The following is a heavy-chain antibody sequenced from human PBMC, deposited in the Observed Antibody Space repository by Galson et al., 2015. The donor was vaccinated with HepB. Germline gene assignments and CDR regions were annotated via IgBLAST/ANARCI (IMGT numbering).Heavy chain of an antibody. CDR1: GYTFTSYY. CDR2: INPSGGST. CDR3: ARDSTSDYFDY. J-gene: IGHJ4*02. Sequence: SVKVSCKASGYTFTSYYMHWVRQAPGQGLEWMGIINPSGGSTSYAQKFQGRVTMTRDTSTSTVYMELSSLGSEDTAVYYCARDSTSDYFDYWGQGTLVTVSS. V-gene: IGHV1-46*01. D-gene: IGHD6-13*01.